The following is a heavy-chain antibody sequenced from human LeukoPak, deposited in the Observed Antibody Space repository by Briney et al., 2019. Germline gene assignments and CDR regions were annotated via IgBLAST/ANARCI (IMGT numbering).Heavy chain of an antibody. Sequence: SETLSLTCSVSGGSISSGIYYWSWIRRSAGKGLEWIGRISTSGDTNYNPSLKSRVTISIDMSKSQFSLKLSSVSAADTAVYFCARAEDGCSSASCYGHWGQGTLVTVSS. D-gene: IGHD2-2*01. CDR2: ISTSGDT. CDR1: GGSISSGIYY. V-gene: IGHV4-61*02. CDR3: ARAEDGCSSASCYGH. J-gene: IGHJ4*02.